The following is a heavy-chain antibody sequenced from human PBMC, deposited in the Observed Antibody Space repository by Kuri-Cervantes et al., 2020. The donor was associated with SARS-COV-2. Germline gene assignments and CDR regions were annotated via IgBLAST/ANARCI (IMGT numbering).Heavy chain of an antibody. CDR1: TFSSYA. J-gene: IGHJ4*02. D-gene: IGHD4-23*01. CDR3: ARSGDYGGYYFDY. CDR2: IYYSGST. V-gene: IGHV4-39*01. Sequence: TFSSYAMSWVRQPPGKGLEWIGGIYYSGSTYYNPSLKSRVTISVDTSKNQFSLKLSPVTAADTAVYYCARSGDYGGYYFDYWGQGTLVTVSS.